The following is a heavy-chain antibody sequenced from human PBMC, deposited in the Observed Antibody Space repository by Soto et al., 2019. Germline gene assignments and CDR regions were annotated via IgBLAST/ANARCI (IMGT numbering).Heavy chain of an antibody. D-gene: IGHD3-9*01. J-gene: IGHJ4*02. CDR3: ARAGYYDILTGYDY. Sequence: QVQLVESGGGVVQPGRSLRLSCAASGFTFSSYGMHWVRQAPGKGLEWVAVIWYDGSNKYYADSVKGRFTISRDNSKNTLYLQMNNLRAEDTAVYYCARAGYYDILTGYDYWGQGTLVTVSS. V-gene: IGHV3-33*01. CDR1: GFTFSSYG. CDR2: IWYDGSNK.